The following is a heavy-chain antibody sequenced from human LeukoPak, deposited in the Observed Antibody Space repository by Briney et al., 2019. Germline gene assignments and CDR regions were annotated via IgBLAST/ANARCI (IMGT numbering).Heavy chain of an antibody. CDR2: ISSSSDTT. CDR3: AKGRGILSPDY. J-gene: IGHJ4*02. Sequence: GGSLRLSCAASGFSFGDYAMTWVRQAPGKGLEWVSAISSSSDTTYYADSVKGRFTISRDNSKNTLYLQMNFLRAEDTAVYYCAKGRGILSPDYWGQGTLVTVSS. D-gene: IGHD2-15*01. CDR1: GFSFGDYA. V-gene: IGHV3-23*01.